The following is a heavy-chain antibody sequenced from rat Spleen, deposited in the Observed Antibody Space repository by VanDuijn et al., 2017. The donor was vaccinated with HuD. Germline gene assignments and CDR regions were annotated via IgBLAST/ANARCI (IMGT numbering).Heavy chain of an antibody. J-gene: IGHJ4*01. CDR3: ARQRSSNVMDA. V-gene: IGHV5-25*01. Sequence: EVQLVESDGGLVQPGRSLKLSCAASGFTFSDYYMAWVRQAPTKGLEGVASISPSGGSTYYRDSVKGRFTISRDNAKSPLYLQMDSLRSEDTATYYCARQRSSNVMDAWGQGASVTVSS. CDR1: GFTFSDYY. CDR2: ISPSGGST. D-gene: IGHD1-2*01.